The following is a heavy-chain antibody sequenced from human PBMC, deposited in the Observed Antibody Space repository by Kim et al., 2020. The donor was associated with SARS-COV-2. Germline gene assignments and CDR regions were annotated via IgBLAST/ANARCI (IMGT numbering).Heavy chain of an antibody. V-gene: IGHV1-69*04. Sequence: SVKVSCKASGGTFSSYAISWVRQAPGQGLEWMGRIIPILGIANYAQKFQGRVTITADKSTSTAYMELSSLRSEDTAVYYCARSMYNWNPTLYFDYWGQGTLVTVSS. CDR1: GGTFSSYA. D-gene: IGHD1-20*01. J-gene: IGHJ4*02. CDR3: ARSMYNWNPTLYFDY. CDR2: IIPILGIA.